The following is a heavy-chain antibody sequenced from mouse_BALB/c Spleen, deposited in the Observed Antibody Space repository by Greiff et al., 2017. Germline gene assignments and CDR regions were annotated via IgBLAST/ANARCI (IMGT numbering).Heavy chain of an antibody. CDR1: GDSITSGY. J-gene: IGHJ4*01. D-gene: IGHD1-1*01. CDR2: ISYSGST. CDR3: ARYKGVYGSSYYAMDY. V-gene: IGHV3-8*02. Sequence: VQLQQSGPSLVKPSQTLSLTFSVTGDSITSGYWNWIRKFPGNKLEYMGYISYSGSTYYNPSLKSRISITRDTSKNQYYLQLNSVTTEDTATYYCARYKGVYGSSYYAMDYWGQGTSVTVSS.